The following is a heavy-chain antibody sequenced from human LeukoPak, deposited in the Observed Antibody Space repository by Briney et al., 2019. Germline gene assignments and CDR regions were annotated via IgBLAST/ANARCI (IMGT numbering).Heavy chain of an antibody. Sequence: SVKXSCKASGYRFTGYYIHWLRQVPGQGLEWMGWINPETGDPYYGQKFLGRVTMTRDTSISTAYTELSRLTSDDMAVYYCARDPTRGDLSVYWGQGSLVTVSS. J-gene: IGHJ4*02. V-gene: IGHV1-2*02. CDR3: ARDPTRGDLSVY. CDR2: INPETGDP. CDR1: GYRFTGYY. D-gene: IGHD5-12*01.